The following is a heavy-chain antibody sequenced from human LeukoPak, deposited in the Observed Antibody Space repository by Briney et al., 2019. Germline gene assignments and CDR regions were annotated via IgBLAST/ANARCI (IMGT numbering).Heavy chain of an antibody. J-gene: IGHJ4*02. Sequence: GGPLRLSCAASGFTFSSYSMNWVRQAPGKGLEWVSAISGSGGSIYYADSVKGRFTISRDNSKNTLYLQMNSLRPEDTAVYYCAKDSSGYSDYFDYWGQGTLVTVSS. CDR2: ISGSGGSI. CDR3: AKDSSGYSDYFDY. CDR1: GFTFSSYS. D-gene: IGHD3-22*01. V-gene: IGHV3-23*01.